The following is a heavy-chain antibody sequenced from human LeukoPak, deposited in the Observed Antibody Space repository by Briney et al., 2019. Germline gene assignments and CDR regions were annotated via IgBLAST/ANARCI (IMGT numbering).Heavy chain of an antibody. Sequence: GGSLRLSCAASGVTFNSYSMIWVRQAPGKGLEWISYISSTSTTVLYADSVKGRFTISRDNAKNTLYLQMNSLRAEDTAVYYCAKGSRGSYDYWGQGTLVTVSS. V-gene: IGHV3-48*01. CDR3: AKGSRGSYDY. CDR2: ISSTSTTV. CDR1: GVTFNSYS. D-gene: IGHD1-26*01. J-gene: IGHJ4*02.